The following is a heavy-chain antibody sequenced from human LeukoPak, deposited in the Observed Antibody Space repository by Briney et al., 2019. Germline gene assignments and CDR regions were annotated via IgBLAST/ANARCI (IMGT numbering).Heavy chain of an antibody. CDR3: ARAPWVGAVPYFDY. CDR1: DFTFSSYA. Sequence: QPGGSVRLSCAPSDFTFSSYAMSWAGQAPGKGLEWVSTISGSGGSTYYADAVKGRFTISRDNSKNTLYLQMNSLRAEDTSIYYCARAPWVGAVPYFDYWGQGSMVTVSS. V-gene: IGHV3-23*01. J-gene: IGHJ4*02. CDR2: ISGSGGST. D-gene: IGHD1-26*01.